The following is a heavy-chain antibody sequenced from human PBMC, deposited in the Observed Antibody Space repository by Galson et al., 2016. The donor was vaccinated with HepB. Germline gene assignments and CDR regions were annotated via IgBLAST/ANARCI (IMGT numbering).Heavy chain of an antibody. D-gene: IGHD5-18*01. V-gene: IGHV3-7*01. CDR1: GFTFSTRW. CDR3: AKVGSNSRSLR. CDR2: LKEDGSEK. Sequence: SLRLSCAASGFTFSTRWMSWVRQAPGKGLEWVANLKEDGSEKYYVDSVKGRFTISRDNAKNSLYLQMNSLRDEDTAVYYRAKVGSNSRSLRWGQGTLVTVSS. J-gene: IGHJ4*02.